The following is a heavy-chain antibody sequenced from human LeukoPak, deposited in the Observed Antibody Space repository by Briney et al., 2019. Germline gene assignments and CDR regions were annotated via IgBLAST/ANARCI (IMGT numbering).Heavy chain of an antibody. D-gene: IGHD6-19*01. CDR2: TFYRSNWYD. CDR3: AREVAGTWAFDI. J-gene: IGHJ3*02. CDR1: GDSVSSNTAA. V-gene: IGHV6-1*01. Sequence: SQTLSLTCAISGDSVSSNTAAWNWIRQSPSRGLEWLGRTFYRSNWYDDYAASVKSRITTNPDTSKNQFSLHLKSVTPEDTAVYYCAREVAGTWAFDIWGQGTRVTVSS.